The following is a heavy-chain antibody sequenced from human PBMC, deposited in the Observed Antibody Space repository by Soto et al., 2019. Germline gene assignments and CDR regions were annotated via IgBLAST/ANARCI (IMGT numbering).Heavy chain of an antibody. CDR2: IYYSGST. CDR3: ARSQTLRFRAPRFDP. Sequence: SETLSLTCTVSGGSISSYYWSWIRQPPGKGLEWIGYIYYSGSTNYNPSLKSRVTISVDTSKNQFSLKLSSVTAADTAVYYCARSQTLRFRAPRFDPWGQGTLVTVSS. D-gene: IGHD3-3*01. V-gene: IGHV4-59*01. CDR1: GGSISSYY. J-gene: IGHJ5*02.